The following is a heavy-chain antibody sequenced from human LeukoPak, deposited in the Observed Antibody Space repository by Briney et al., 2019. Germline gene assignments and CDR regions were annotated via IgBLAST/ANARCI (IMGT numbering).Heavy chain of an antibody. Sequence: PGGSLRPSCAVSGFTFSSYSMNWVRQAPGKGLEWVSAISGNSFWIYYADSVKGRFTISRDNAKNSLYLQMDSLRADDTAVYYCARKVPSAQSDFWGQGTLITVSP. CDR3: ARKVPSAQSDF. CDR2: ISGNSFWI. CDR1: GFTFSSYS. V-gene: IGHV3-21*01. J-gene: IGHJ4*02.